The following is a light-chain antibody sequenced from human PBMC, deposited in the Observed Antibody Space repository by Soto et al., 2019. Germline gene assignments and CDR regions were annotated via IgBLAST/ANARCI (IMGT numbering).Light chain of an antibody. CDR1: QSVRSY. Sequence: EIVLTQSPATLSLSPGERATLSCRASQSVRSYLAWYQQKPGQAPRLLIYDASNRATGIPARFSGSGSGTDFTLTISRLEPEDFAVYYCQQRYNWPPITFGQGTRLEMK. CDR3: QQRYNWPPIT. V-gene: IGKV3-11*01. CDR2: DAS. J-gene: IGKJ5*01.